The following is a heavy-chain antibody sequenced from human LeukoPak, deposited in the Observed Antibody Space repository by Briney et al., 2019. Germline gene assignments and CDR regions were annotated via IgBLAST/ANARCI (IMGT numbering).Heavy chain of an antibody. J-gene: IGHJ3*02. CDR2: IRSKANSYAT. CDR1: GFTFSGSA. D-gene: IGHD6-13*01. V-gene: IGHV3-73*01. Sequence: GGSLRLSCAASGFTFSGSATHWVRQASGKGLEWVGRIRSKANSYATAYAASVKGRFTISRDDSKNTAYLQMNSLKTEDTAVYYCTSDGRGSSSWYAFDIWGQGTMVTVSS. CDR3: TSDGRGSSSWYAFDI.